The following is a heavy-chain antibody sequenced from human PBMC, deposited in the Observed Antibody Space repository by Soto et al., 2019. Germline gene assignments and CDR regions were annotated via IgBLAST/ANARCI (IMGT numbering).Heavy chain of an antibody. Sequence: SVKVSCKASGGTFSSYAISWVRQAPGQGLEWMGGIIPIFGTANYAQKFQGRVTITADESTSTAYMELSSLRSGDTAVYYCARAPYIAAAGKAFDYWGQGTLVTVSS. CDR2: IIPIFGTA. CDR3: ARAPYIAAAGKAFDY. J-gene: IGHJ4*02. D-gene: IGHD6-13*01. CDR1: GGTFSSYA. V-gene: IGHV1-69*13.